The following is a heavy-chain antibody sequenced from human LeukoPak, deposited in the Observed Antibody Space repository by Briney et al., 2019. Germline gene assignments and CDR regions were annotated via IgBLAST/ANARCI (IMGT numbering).Heavy chain of an antibody. D-gene: IGHD5-18*01. CDR2: IYPGDSET. CDR3: ARPGIRLWLADY. V-gene: IGHV5-51*01. Sequence: GESLKISCKGSGYSFSSYWIAWVRQMPGKGLEWMGIIYPGDSETRYSPSFQGRVTISADKSISTAYLQWSSLKASDTAMYYCARPGIRLWLADYWGQGTLVTVSS. J-gene: IGHJ4*02. CDR1: GYSFSSYW.